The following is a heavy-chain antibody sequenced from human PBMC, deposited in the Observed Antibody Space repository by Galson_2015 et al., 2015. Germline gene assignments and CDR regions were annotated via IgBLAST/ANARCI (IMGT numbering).Heavy chain of an antibody. CDR2: ISGSGGST. CDR3: ATFFSRSSGWFHGNFQH. J-gene: IGHJ1*01. CDR1: GFTFSSYA. Sequence: SLRLSCAASGFTFSSYAMSWVRQAPGKGLEWVSAISGSGGSTYYADSVKGRFTISRDNSKNTLYLQMNSLRAEDTAVYYCATFFSRSSGWFHGNFQHWGQGTLVTVSS. D-gene: IGHD6-19*01. V-gene: IGHV3-23*01.